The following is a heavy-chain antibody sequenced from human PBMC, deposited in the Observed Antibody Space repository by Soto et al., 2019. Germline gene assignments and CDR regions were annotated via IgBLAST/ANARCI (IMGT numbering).Heavy chain of an antibody. Sequence: QVQLVQSGAELKKPGSSVKVSCKASGDTFSGYPINWVRQAPGEGSEWMGRIIPVFGTTNDAQRFEGRVTCTADESTNTAYMELRGLLSEDTAVYYCARDGGFGELKYWGPGTLVTVSS. J-gene: IGHJ4*02. CDR3: ARDGGFGELKY. CDR2: IIPVFGTT. D-gene: IGHD3-10*01. V-gene: IGHV1-69*18. CDR1: GDTFSGYP.